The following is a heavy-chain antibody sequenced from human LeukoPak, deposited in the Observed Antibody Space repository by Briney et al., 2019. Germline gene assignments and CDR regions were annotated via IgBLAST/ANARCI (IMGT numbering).Heavy chain of an antibody. J-gene: IGHJ3*02. D-gene: IGHD4-17*01. CDR3: AKDPTTVTKGLDI. V-gene: IGHV4-59*11. CDR2: ISYIGST. Sequence: PSETLSITCTVSGGSISSHYWSWIRQPPGKGLEWIGYISYIGSTNYNPSLKSRVTISVDTSKNQFSLKLSSVTAADAAVYFCAKDPTTVTKGLDIWGQGTMVTVSS. CDR1: GGSISSHY.